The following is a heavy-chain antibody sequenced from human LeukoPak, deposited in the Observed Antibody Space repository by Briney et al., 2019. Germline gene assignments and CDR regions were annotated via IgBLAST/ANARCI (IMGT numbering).Heavy chain of an antibody. Sequence: ASVKVSRKASGYTFTSYGISWVRQAPGQGLEWMGWISAYNGNTNYAQKLQGRVTMTTDTSTSTAYMELRSLRSDDTAVYYCARTSLDYYYYYMDVWGKGTTVTVSS. V-gene: IGHV1-18*01. CDR3: ARTSLDYYYYYMDV. CDR2: ISAYNGNT. J-gene: IGHJ6*03. CDR1: GYTFTSYG.